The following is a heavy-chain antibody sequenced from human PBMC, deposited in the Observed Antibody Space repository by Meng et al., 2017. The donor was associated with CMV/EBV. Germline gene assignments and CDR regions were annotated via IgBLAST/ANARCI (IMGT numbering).Heavy chain of an antibody. CDR1: GGTFSSYA. Sequence: GGTFSSYAISWVRQAPGQGLEWMGGIIPIFGTANYAQKFRGRVTITADESTSTAYMELSSLRSEDTAVYYCARDSGNSSGYYPFFDYWGQGTLVTVSS. D-gene: IGHD3-22*01. CDR2: IIPIFGTA. V-gene: IGHV1-69*01. CDR3: ARDSGNSSGYYPFFDY. J-gene: IGHJ4*02.